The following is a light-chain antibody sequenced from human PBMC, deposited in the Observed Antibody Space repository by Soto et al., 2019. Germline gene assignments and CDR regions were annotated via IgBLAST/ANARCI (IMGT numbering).Light chain of an antibody. CDR1: QSVSSY. V-gene: IGKV3-11*01. Sequence: EIVLTQSPATLSLSPGERATLSCRASQSVSSYLAWYQQKPGQAPRLLIYDASNRATGIPARFSGSGSGTDSTLTISSLEPEDFAVYYCQQRSNWPRMYTFGQGTKLEI. CDR2: DAS. J-gene: IGKJ2*01. CDR3: QQRSNWPRMYT.